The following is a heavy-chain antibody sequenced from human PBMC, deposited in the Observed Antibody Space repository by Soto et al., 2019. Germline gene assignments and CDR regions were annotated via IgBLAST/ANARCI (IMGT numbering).Heavy chain of an antibody. Sequence: QLQLQESGPGLVKPSETLSLTCTVSGGSISSSSYYWGWIRQPPGKGLEWIGSIYYSGSTYYNPSLKSRVTISVDTSKNQFSLKLSSVTAADTAVYYCASLPRPNWGSTHYYYYYGMDVWGQGTTVTVSS. CDR1: GGSISSSSYY. CDR3: ASLPRPNWGSTHYYYYYGMDV. J-gene: IGHJ6*02. D-gene: IGHD7-27*01. V-gene: IGHV4-39*01. CDR2: IYYSGST.